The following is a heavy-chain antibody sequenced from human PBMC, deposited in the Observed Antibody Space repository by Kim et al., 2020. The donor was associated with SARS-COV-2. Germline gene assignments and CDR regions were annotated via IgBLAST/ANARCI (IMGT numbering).Heavy chain of an antibody. CDR2: ISSSGSTI. D-gene: IGHD2-21*01. CDR3: ARSQSRPNYSYYYYYYMDV. J-gene: IGHJ6*03. CDR1: GFTFSSYE. V-gene: IGHV3-48*03. Sequence: GGSLRLSCAASGFTFSSYEMNWVRQAPGKGLEWVSYISSSGSTIYYADSVKGRFTISRDNAKNSLYLQMNSLRAEDTAVYYCARSQSRPNYSYYYYYYMDVWGKGTTVTVSS.